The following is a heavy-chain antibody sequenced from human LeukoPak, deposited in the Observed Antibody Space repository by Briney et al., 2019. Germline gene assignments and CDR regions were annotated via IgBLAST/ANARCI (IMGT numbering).Heavy chain of an antibody. V-gene: IGHV4-34*01. CDR3: ARGESYYYDSSRYYHNWFDP. CDR2: INHSGST. D-gene: IGHD3-22*01. Sequence: PSETLSLTCAVYGGSFSGYYWSWIRQPPGKGLEWIGEINHSGSTNYNPSLKSRVTISVDTSKNQFSLKLSSVTAADTAVYYCARGESYYYDSSRYYHNWFDPWGQGTLVTVSS. J-gene: IGHJ5*02. CDR1: GGSFSGYY.